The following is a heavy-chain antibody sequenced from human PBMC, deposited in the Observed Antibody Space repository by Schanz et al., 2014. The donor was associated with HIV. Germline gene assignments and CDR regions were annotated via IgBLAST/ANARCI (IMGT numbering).Heavy chain of an antibody. J-gene: IGHJ4*02. CDR2: IWFDGSNK. CDR3: AKPEYDSRGNSQSHFDY. CDR1: GFTFSTYV. Sequence: QVQLVESGGGVVQPGRSLRLSCAASGFTFSTYVMHWVRQAPGKGLEWVAIIWFDGSNKYYADSVRGRFTISRDNSKNTLYLQMTTLRIDDTAVYYCAKPEYDSRGNSQSHFDYWGQETLVTVSS. D-gene: IGHD3-22*01. V-gene: IGHV3-33*06.